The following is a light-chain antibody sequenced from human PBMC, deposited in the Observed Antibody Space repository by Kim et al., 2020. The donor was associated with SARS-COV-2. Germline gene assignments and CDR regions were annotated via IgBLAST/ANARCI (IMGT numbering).Light chain of an antibody. CDR3: QSADSSGTIGV. CDR2: KDS. J-gene: IGLJ2*01. CDR1: ALPKQY. Sequence: SYELTQPPSVSVSPGQTARITCSGDALPKQYAYWYQQKPGQAPVLVIYKDSERPSGIPERFSGSSSVTTVTLTISGVQAEDEADYYCQSADSSGTIGVFG. V-gene: IGLV3-25*03.